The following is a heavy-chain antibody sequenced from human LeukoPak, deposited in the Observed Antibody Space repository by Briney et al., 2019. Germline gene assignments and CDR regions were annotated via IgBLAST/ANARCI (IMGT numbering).Heavy chain of an antibody. CDR3: ARSITSSWYGDFQH. CDR1: GGSMSGYF. Sequence: SETLSLACTVSGGSMSGYFWSWIRQPPGKGLEWIGYIYYSGSTNYNPSLKSRVTISVDTSKNQFSLKLSSVTAADTAVYYCARSITSSWYGDFQHWGQGTLVTVSS. V-gene: IGHV4-59*01. CDR2: IYYSGST. J-gene: IGHJ1*01. D-gene: IGHD6-13*01.